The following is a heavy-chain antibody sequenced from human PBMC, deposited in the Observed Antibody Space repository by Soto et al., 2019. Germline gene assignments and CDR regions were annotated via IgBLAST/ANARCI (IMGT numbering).Heavy chain of an antibody. V-gene: IGHV4-59*01. Sequence: PSETLSLTCTVSGGSISSYYWSWIRQPPGKGLEWIGYIYYSGSTNYNPSLKSRVTISVDTSKNQFSLKLSSVTAADTAVYYCARDHIRSAAAGTGDYYYYYGMDVWGQGTTVTVSS. CDR2: IYYSGST. CDR3: ARDHIRSAAAGTGDYYYYYGMDV. D-gene: IGHD6-13*01. J-gene: IGHJ6*02. CDR1: GGSISSYY.